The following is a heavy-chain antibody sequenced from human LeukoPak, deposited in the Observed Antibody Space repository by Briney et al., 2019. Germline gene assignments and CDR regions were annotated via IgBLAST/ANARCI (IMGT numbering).Heavy chain of an antibody. CDR2: INAGNGNT. J-gene: IGHJ4*02. Sequence: ASVKVSCKASGYTFTTYAMHWVRQAPGQRLEWMGWINAGNGNTKYSQKFQGRVTITRDTSARTAYMEMTSLRSEDTAVYYCAAQDCGGDCSPDYWGQGTLVTVSS. D-gene: IGHD2-21*02. V-gene: IGHV1-3*01. CDR1: GYTFTTYA. CDR3: AAQDCGGDCSPDY.